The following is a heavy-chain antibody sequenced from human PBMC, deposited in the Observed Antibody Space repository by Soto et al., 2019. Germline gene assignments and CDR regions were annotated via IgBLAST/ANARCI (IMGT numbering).Heavy chain of an antibody. D-gene: IGHD3-10*01. CDR1: GYAFTSYD. J-gene: IGHJ6*02. CDR2: MNPNSGNT. CDR3: ARGDAPDYYYAYYYYGMDV. V-gene: IGHV1-8*01. Sequence: GASMKVSCKASGYAFTSYDINWVRQATGQGLDGMGWMNPNSGNTGYSQKFQGRVTITRDTSASTAYMELSSLRSEDTAVYYCARGDAPDYYYAYYYYGMDVWGQGTTVTVSS.